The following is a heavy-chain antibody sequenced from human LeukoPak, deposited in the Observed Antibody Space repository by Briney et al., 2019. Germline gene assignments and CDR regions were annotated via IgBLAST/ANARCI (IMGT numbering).Heavy chain of an antibody. J-gene: IGHJ6*02. CDR1: GFTVSTNY. Sequence: PGGSLRLSCAASGFTVSTNYMSWVRQAPGKGLEWVSIIFSGGATYYADSVKGRFTISRENSKNTLYLQMTNLRVEDTAVYYCAREVGDTALNYFGIDDWGQGTTVIVS. V-gene: IGHV3-53*01. CDR2: IFSGGAT. CDR3: AREVGDTALNYFGIDD. D-gene: IGHD5-18*01.